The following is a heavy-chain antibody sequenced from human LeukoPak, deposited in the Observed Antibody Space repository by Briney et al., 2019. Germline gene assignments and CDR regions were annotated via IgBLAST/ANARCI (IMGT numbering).Heavy chain of an antibody. CDR3: AKDHGTSGWYLIPWNAGNWFDP. V-gene: IGHV3-21*04. CDR1: GFTFSVYT. J-gene: IGHJ5*02. Sequence: AGGSLRLSCAASGFTFSVYTMTWVRQAPGKGLEWVSSISSSSGYIYYADSVKGRFTISRDNAKNSLYLQMNSLRAEDTAVYYCAKDHGTSGWYLIPWNAGNWFDPWGQGTLVTVSS. CDR2: ISSSSGYI. D-gene: IGHD6-19*01.